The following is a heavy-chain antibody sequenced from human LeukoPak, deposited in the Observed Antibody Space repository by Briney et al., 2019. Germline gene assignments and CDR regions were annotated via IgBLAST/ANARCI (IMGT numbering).Heavy chain of an antibody. CDR3: AKDFRWRYDFRSGYYFVY. J-gene: IGHJ4*02. CDR1: GFTFSSYA. Sequence: PGGSLRLSCAASGFTFSSYAMSWVRQAPGKGLEWVSAISGSGGSTYYADSVKGRFTISRDNSKNTLYLQMNSLRAEDTAVYYCAKDFRWRYDFRSGYYFVYWGQGTLVTVSS. D-gene: IGHD3-3*01. CDR2: ISGSGGST. V-gene: IGHV3-23*01.